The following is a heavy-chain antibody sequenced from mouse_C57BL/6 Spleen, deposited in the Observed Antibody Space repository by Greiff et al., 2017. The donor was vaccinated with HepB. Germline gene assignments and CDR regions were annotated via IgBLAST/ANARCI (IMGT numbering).Heavy chain of an antibody. V-gene: IGHV14-2*01. J-gene: IGHJ1*03. CDR3: ARSLRYDGSWYFDV. CDR1: GFNIKDYY. Sequence: EVQLQQSGAELVKPGASVKLSCTASGFNIKDYYMHWVKQRTEQGLEWIGRIDPEDGETKYAPKFQGKATITADTSSNTAYLQHSSLTSEDTAVYYCARSLRYDGSWYFDVWGTGTTVTVSS. CDR2: IDPEDGET. D-gene: IGHD2-3*01.